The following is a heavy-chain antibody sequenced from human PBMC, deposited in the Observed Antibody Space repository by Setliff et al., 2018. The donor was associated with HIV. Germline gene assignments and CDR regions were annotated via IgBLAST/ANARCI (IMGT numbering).Heavy chain of an antibody. J-gene: IGHJ3*02. CDR2: ISSSGSTI. CDR3: ARDPDYYDSSGPDDAFDI. Sequence: GGSLRLSCAASGLTFSSYEMNWVRQAPGKGLEWVSYISSSGSTIYYADSVKGRFTISRDNAKNSLYLQMNSLRAEDTAVYYCARDPDYYDSSGPDDAFDIWGQGTMVTVSS. CDR1: GLTFSSYE. D-gene: IGHD3-22*01. V-gene: IGHV3-48*03.